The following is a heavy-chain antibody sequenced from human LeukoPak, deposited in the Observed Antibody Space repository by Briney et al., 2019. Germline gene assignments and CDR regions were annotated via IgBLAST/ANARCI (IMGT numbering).Heavy chain of an antibody. D-gene: IGHD3-22*01. CDR2: IIPIFGTA. CDR1: GVTFSSYA. J-gene: IGHJ3*02. CDR3: ASRPYYYDSSGYYGDDAFDI. Sequence: GSSVKVSCKPSGVTFSSYAISWVRQAPGQGLERMGGIIPIFGTANYAQKFQGRVTITTDESTSTAYMELSSLRSEDTAVYYCASRPYYYDSSGYYGDDAFDIWGQGTMVTVSS. V-gene: IGHV1-69*05.